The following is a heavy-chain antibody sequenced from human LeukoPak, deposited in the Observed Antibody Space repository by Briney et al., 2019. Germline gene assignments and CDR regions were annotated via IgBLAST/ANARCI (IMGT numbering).Heavy chain of an antibody. Sequence: GGSLRLFCAASGFTFSSYAMHWVRQAPGKGLEWVAVISYDGSNKYYADSVKGRFTISRDNSKNTLYLQMNSLRAEDTAVYYCARRAVAGCDYWGQGTLVTVSS. CDR2: ISYDGSNK. D-gene: IGHD6-19*01. V-gene: IGHV3-30*04. J-gene: IGHJ4*02. CDR3: ARRAVAGCDY. CDR1: GFTFSSYA.